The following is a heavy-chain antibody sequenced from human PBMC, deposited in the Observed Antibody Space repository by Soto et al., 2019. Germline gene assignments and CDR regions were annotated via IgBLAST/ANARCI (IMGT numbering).Heavy chain of an antibody. CDR2: INTDGSDT. CDR3: AKDISLRGWVYLVVEY. V-gene: IGHV3-74*01. D-gene: IGHD6-13*01. Sequence: EVQLVESGGGLVQPGGSLRLSCEASGFTFSVYWMHWVRQPPGKGLVWVSRINTDGSDTRYADSVKGRFTISRDNAENTLYLQINSLRADDTAVYYCAKDISLRGWVYLVVEYWGQGTLVTVSP. J-gene: IGHJ4*02. CDR1: GFTFSVYW.